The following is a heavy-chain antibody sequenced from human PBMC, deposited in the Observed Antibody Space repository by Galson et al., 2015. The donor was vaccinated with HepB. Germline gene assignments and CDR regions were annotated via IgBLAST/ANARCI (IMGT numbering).Heavy chain of an antibody. J-gene: IGHJ4*02. CDR1: GYTFTGSY. CDR3: ARSDDSSGYTLGY. CDR2: INPNSGGT. Sequence: CKASGYTFTGSYMPWVRQAPGQGLEWMGWINPNSGGTNYAQKFQGRVTMTRDTSISTAYMELSRLRSDDTAVYYCARSDDSSGYTLGYWGQGTLVTVSS. D-gene: IGHD3-22*01. V-gene: IGHV1-2*02.